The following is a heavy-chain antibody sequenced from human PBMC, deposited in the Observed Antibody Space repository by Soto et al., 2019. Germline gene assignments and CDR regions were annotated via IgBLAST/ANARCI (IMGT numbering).Heavy chain of an antibody. CDR2: VYYSGGA. D-gene: IGHD1-26*01. Sequence: QVQLQESGPGLVKPSETLSLTCAISGVSIHNSHSFWGWIRQSPGKGLEFIGNVYYSGGAHYNPSLKSRVTISVDTAKNQVYLRVHSVTAADTAVYYCGRVVEGATRHTDFDSWGQGTLVTVSS. J-gene: IGHJ5*01. CDR1: GVSIHNSHSF. CDR3: GRVVEGATRHTDFDS. V-gene: IGHV4-39*01.